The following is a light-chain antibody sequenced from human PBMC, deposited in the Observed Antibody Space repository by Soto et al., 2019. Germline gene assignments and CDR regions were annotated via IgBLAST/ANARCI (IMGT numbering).Light chain of an antibody. CDR2: QDS. J-gene: IGLJ2*01. CDR1: KLGDKY. V-gene: IGLV3-1*01. Sequence: SYELTQPPSVSVSPGQTASITCSGDKLGDKYACWYQQKPGQSPVLVIYQDSKRHSGIPERFSGSNSGNTATLTISGTQAMDEADYYCQAWDNRDVVFGGGTKLTVL. CDR3: QAWDNRDVV.